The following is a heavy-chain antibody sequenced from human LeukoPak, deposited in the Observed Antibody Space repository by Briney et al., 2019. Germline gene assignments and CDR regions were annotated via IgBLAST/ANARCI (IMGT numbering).Heavy chain of an antibody. Sequence: SETLSLTCTVSGGSISSGDYYWSWIRQPPGKGLEWIGYIYYSGSTYYNPSFKSRVTISVDTSKNQFSLKLSSVTAADTAVYYCARSEWELRDFDYWGQGTLVTVSS. CDR2: IYYSGST. V-gene: IGHV4-30-4*01. D-gene: IGHD1-26*01. CDR3: ARSEWELRDFDY. CDR1: GGSISSGDYY. J-gene: IGHJ4*02.